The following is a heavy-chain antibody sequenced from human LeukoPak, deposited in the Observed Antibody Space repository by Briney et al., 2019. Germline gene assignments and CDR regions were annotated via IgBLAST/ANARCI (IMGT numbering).Heavy chain of an antibody. V-gene: IGHV4-34*01. J-gene: IGHJ4*02. D-gene: IGHD3-10*01. CDR1: GGSFIGYY. Sequence: PSETLSLTCAVSGGSFIGYYWSWIRQPPGKGLEWIGEINHSRATNYNPSLKSRVTISVVTSKKEFSLKLKSVTAADTAIYYCARGYFDYYGSESYYNLIDYWGQGILVTVSS. CDR2: INHSRAT. CDR3: ARGYFDYYGSESYYNLIDY.